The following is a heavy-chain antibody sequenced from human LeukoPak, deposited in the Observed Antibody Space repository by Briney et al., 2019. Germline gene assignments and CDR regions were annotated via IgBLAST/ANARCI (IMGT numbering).Heavy chain of an antibody. Sequence: ASVKVSCKASGYTFTGYYMHWVRQAPGQGLEWMGWINPNSGGTNYAQKFQGRVTMTRDTSISTAYMELSRLRSDDTAVYYCARGSVSYPTVITLLDSWGQGTLVTVSS. J-gene: IGHJ4*02. V-gene: IGHV1-2*02. CDR1: GYTFTGYY. CDR2: INPNSGGT. CDR3: ARGSVSYPTVITLLDS. D-gene: IGHD3-22*01.